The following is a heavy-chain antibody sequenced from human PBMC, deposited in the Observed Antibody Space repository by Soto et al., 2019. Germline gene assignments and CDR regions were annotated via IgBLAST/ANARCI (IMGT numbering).Heavy chain of an antibody. CDR3: AKDPSTDSPDA. D-gene: IGHD2-21*01. Sequence: LRLSCAASGFIFDNYAMNWVRQAPGKGLEWVSTIDKEGVGTHYADSVKGRFTISRDNSRKTLYLQMNSLRADDTAIYYCAKDPSTDSPDAWGLGTLVTASS. CDR1: GFIFDNYA. CDR2: IDKEGVGT. J-gene: IGHJ5*02. V-gene: IGHV3-23*01.